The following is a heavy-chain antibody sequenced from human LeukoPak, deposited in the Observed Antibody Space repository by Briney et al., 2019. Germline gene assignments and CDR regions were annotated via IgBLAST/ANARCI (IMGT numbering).Heavy chain of an antibody. Sequence: PGGSLRLSCAASGFTFSSYAMSWVRQPPGKGLEWIGSIYYSGSTYYNPSLKSRVTISVDTSKNQFSLKLSSVTAADTAVYYCARDLGYSSRWGFDPWGQGTLVTVSS. CDR3: ARDLGYSSRWGFDP. J-gene: IGHJ5*02. D-gene: IGHD6-13*01. CDR2: IYYSGST. V-gene: IGHV4-39*07. CDR1: GFTFSSYA.